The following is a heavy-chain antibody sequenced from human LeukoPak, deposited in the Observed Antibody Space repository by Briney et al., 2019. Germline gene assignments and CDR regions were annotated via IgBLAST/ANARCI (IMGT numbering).Heavy chain of an antibody. J-gene: IGHJ4*02. CDR1: GFTFSGSA. CDR2: IRSKANSYAT. V-gene: IGHV3-73*01. CDR3: TSPTYYYGSGSPPEDY. Sequence: GGSLRLSCAASGFTFSGSAMHWVRQASGKGLEWVGRIRSKANSYATAYAASVKGRFTISRDDSKNTAYLQMNSLKTEDTAVYYCTSPTYYYGSGSPPEDYWGQGTLVTVSS. D-gene: IGHD3-10*01.